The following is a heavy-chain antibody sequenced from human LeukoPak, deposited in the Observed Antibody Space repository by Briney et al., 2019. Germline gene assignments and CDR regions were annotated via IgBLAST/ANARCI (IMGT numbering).Heavy chain of an antibody. Sequence: PGGSLRLSCAAPGFTFSSYAMSWVRQAPGKGLEWVSAISGSGGSTYYADSVKGRFTISRDNSKNTLYLQMNSLRAEDTAVYYCAKDEIGSYYGYFDYWGQGTLVTVSS. CDR2: ISGSGGST. D-gene: IGHD1-26*01. CDR3: AKDEIGSYYGYFDY. CDR1: GFTFSSYA. V-gene: IGHV3-23*01. J-gene: IGHJ4*02.